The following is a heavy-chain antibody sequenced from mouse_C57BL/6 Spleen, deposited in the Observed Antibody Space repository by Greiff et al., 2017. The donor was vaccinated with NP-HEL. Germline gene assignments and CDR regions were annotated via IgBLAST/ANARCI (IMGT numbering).Heavy chain of an antibody. D-gene: IGHD1-1*01. CDR3: ARSRNYYGSTPYYFDY. Sequence: VQLQQPGAELVKPGASVKLSCKASGYTFTSYWMHWVKQRPGQGLEWIGMIHPNSGSTNYNEKFKSKATLTVDKSSSTAYMQLSSLTSEDAAVYYCARSRNYYGSTPYYFDYWGQGTTLTVSS. V-gene: IGHV1-64*01. CDR1: GYTFTSYW. J-gene: IGHJ2*01. CDR2: IHPNSGST.